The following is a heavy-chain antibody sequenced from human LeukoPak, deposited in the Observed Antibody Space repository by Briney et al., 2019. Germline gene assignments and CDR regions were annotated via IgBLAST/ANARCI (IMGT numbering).Heavy chain of an antibody. CDR2: ISPDTGGT. V-gene: IGHV1-2*02. CDR1: GYSFTDYF. D-gene: IGHD1-20*01. CDR3: ATRGLTGDF. J-gene: IGHJ4*02. Sequence: GASVKVSCMAFGYSFTDYFMHWVRQAPGQGLEWMGWISPDTGGTNYAQKFQGRVTMTRDTSISTASMELSGLRSDDTAVYYCATRGLTGDFWGQGTLVTVSS.